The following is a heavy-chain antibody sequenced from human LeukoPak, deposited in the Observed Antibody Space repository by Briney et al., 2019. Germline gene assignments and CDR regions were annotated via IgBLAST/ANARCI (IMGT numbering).Heavy chain of an antibody. CDR3: ARGKRIAVAGHYYYYGMDV. CDR2: TYYRSKWYN. D-gene: IGHD6-19*01. Sequence: SQTLSLTFAISGDSVSINSAAWNWLRQSPSRGLEWLGRTYYRSKWYNDYAVSVKSRITINPDTSKNQFSLQLNSVTPEDTAVYYCARGKRIAVAGHYYYYGMDVWGKGTTVTVSS. CDR1: GDSVSINSAA. J-gene: IGHJ6*04. V-gene: IGHV6-1*01.